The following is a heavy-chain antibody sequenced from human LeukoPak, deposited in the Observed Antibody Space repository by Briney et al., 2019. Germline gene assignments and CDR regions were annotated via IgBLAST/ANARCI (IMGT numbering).Heavy chain of an antibody. J-gene: IGHJ4*02. CDR1: GFTFSSYG. Sequence: GGSLRLSCAASGFTFSSYGMHWVRQAPGKGLEWVALISFDGSNKYYADSVKGRFTISRDNSKNTLYLQMNSLRAEGTAVYYCARYDYVWGTYRFLDYWGQGTLVTVSS. D-gene: IGHD3-16*02. CDR2: ISFDGSNK. V-gene: IGHV3-30*05. CDR3: ARYDYVWGTYRFLDY.